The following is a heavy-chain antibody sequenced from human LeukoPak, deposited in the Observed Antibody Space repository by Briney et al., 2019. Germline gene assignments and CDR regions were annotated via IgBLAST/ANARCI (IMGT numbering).Heavy chain of an antibody. V-gene: IGHV1-8*01. D-gene: IGHD3-3*01. CDR3: ARGPYYDFWSGYYYYFDY. CDR1: GYTFTSYD. Sequence: ASVKVSCKASGYTFTSYDINWVRQATGQGLEWMGWVNPNSGNTGYAQKFQGRVTMTRNTSISTAYMELSSLRSEDTAVYYCARGPYYDFWSGYYYYFDYWGQGTLVTVSS. CDR2: VNPNSGNT. J-gene: IGHJ4*02.